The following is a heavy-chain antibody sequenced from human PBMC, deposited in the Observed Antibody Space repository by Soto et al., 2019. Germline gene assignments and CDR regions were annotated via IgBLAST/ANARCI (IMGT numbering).Heavy chain of an antibody. Sequence: GSLRLSCAASGFTFSSYSMNWVRQAPGKGLEWVSYISSSSSTIYYADSVKGRFTISRDNSKNTLYLQMNSLRAEDTAVYYCAKSPPLWFGEDTDDYWGQGTLVTVSS. V-gene: IGHV3-48*01. CDR3: AKSPPLWFGEDTDDY. D-gene: IGHD3-10*01. CDR2: ISSSSSTI. CDR1: GFTFSSYS. J-gene: IGHJ4*02.